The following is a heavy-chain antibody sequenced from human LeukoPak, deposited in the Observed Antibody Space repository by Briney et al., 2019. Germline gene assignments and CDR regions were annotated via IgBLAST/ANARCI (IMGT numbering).Heavy chain of an antibody. CDR3: ARHLRLQYSSSWYPYNWFDP. V-gene: IGHV4-4*02. Sequence: SETLSLTCAVSGGSISSSNWWSWVRQPPGKGLEWIGEIYHSGSTNYNPSLKSRVTISVDTSKNQFSLKLSSVTAADTAVYYCARHLRLQYSSSWYPYNWFDPWGQGTLVTVSS. D-gene: IGHD6-13*01. CDR2: IYHSGST. CDR1: GGSISSSNW. J-gene: IGHJ5*02.